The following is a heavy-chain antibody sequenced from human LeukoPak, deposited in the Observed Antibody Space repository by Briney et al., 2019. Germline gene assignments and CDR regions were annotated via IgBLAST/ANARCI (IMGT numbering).Heavy chain of an antibody. CDR3: ARVGITMVRGVTYYYYYGMDV. CDR2: IIPIFGTA. CDR1: GGTFSSYA. D-gene: IGHD3-10*01. V-gene: IGHV1-69*05. J-gene: IGHJ6*02. Sequence: PAASVKVSCKASGGTFSSYAISWVRQAPGQGLEWMGGIIPIFGTANYAQKFQGRVTITTDESTSTAYMELSSLRSEDTAVYYCARVGITMVRGVTYYYYYGMDVWGQGTTVTVSS.